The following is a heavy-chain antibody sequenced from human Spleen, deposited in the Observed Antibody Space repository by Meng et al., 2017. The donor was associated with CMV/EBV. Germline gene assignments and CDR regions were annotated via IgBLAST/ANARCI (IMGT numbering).Heavy chain of an antibody. V-gene: IGHV1-2*02. D-gene: IGHD1-26*01. Sequence: ASVKVSCKAFGYTFAGYFMHWVRQAPGQGLEWMGWINPNSGGTNYAQKFQGRVTMTRDTSISTAYMELSRLRSDDTAVYYCARVRGIRYSGSYYLDYWGQGTLVTVSS. CDR1: GYTFAGYF. CDR2: INPNSGGT. CDR3: ARVRGIRYSGSYYLDY. J-gene: IGHJ4*02.